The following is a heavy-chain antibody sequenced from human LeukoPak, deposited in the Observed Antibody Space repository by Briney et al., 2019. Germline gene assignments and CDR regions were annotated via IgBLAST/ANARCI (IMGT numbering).Heavy chain of an antibody. CDR2: INWNGGST. CDR3: ARDPPYDFWSGGKDY. D-gene: IGHD3-3*01. CDR1: GFNFEDHG. V-gene: IGHV3-20*04. Sequence: GGSLRLSCAASGFNFEDHGMSWVRQSPGKGLEWVSGINWNGGSTGYGDSVKGRFTISRDNAKNTLYLQMNSLRAEDTAVYYCARDPPYDFWSGGKDYWGQGTLVTVSS. J-gene: IGHJ4*02.